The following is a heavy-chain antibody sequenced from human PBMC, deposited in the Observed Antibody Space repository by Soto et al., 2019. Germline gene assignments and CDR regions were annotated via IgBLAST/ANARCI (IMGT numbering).Heavy chain of an antibody. CDR3: AKDGGILMGPSGVLFDY. V-gene: IGHV3-23*01. Sequence: GGSLRLSCASSGFTFGLYAMSWVRQAPGKGLEWVSSISDSGGRTYYADSVKGRFTISRDNSKNTLYLQMNSLRADDTAIYSCAKDGGILMGPSGVLFDYWGQGTLVTVSS. CDR1: GFTFGLYA. CDR2: ISDSGGRT. D-gene: IGHD2-8*01. J-gene: IGHJ4*02.